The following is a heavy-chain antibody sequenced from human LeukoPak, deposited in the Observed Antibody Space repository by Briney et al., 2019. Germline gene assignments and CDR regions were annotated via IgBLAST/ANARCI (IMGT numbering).Heavy chain of an antibody. CDR1: GFTFSGSA. V-gene: IGHV3-73*01. D-gene: IGHD3-22*01. J-gene: IGHJ4*02. CDR3: TRPEDYYDSSGYYCEDY. Sequence: GGSLRLSCAASGFTFSGSAMHWVRQASGKGLEWVGRIRSKANSYATAYAASVKGRFTISRDDSKNTAYLQMNSLKTEDTAVYYCTRPEDYYDSSGYYCEDYWGQGTLVTVSS. CDR2: IRSKANSYAT.